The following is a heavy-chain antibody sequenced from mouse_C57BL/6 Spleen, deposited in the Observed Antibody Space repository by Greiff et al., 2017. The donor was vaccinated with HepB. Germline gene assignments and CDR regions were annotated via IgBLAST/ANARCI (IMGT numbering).Heavy chain of an antibody. J-gene: IGHJ3*01. CDR2: ISSGGSYT. CDR3: ARLHYGSSPWFAY. D-gene: IGHD1-1*01. CDR1: GFTFSSYG. Sequence: DVMLVESGGDLVKPGGSLKLSCAASGFTFSSYGMSWVRQTPDKRLEWVATISSGGSYTYYPDSVKGRFTISRDNAKNTLYLQMSSLKSEDTAMYYCARLHYGSSPWFAYWGQGTLVTVSA. V-gene: IGHV5-6*02.